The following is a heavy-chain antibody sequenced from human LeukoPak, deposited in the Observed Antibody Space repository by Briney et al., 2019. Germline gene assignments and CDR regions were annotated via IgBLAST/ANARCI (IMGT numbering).Heavy chain of an antibody. Sequence: GASVKVSCKASGYTFTSYGISWVRQAPGQGLEWMGWISAYNGNTNYAQKLQGRVTMTTDTSTSTAYMELRSLRSDDTAVYYCARDQGYCSGGSCYLITYYYYYYMDVWGKGTTVTVSS. CDR2: ISAYNGNT. CDR1: GYTFTSYG. V-gene: IGHV1-18*01. J-gene: IGHJ6*03. D-gene: IGHD2-15*01. CDR3: ARDQGYCSGGSCYLITYYYYYYMDV.